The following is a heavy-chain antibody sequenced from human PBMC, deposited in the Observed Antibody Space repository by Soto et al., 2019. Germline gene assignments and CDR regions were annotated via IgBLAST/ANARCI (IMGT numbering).Heavy chain of an antibody. Sequence: QVHLVQSGPEVRKPGASVKVSCKASAYTFTDYFIHWVRQAPGQGLEWMAWINPDSGGSNYAQKYQGRVTMTRDTSISTAYMELSGLRSYDTAIYYCARLRVPQDSLPYPYDAFDVWGQGTLVTVS. CDR1: AYTFTDYF. D-gene: IGHD2-15*01. CDR2: INPDSGGS. V-gene: IGHV1-2*02. CDR3: ARLRVPQDSLPYPYDAFDV. J-gene: IGHJ3*01.